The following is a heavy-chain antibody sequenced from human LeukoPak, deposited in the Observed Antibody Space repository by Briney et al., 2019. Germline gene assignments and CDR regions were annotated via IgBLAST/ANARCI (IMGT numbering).Heavy chain of an antibody. D-gene: IGHD3-22*01. CDR3: ARGLGSSGYFGSGY. CDR1: GYTFTSYG. V-gene: IGHV1-2*02. J-gene: IGHJ4*02. Sequence: GASVKVSCKASGYTFTSYGISWVRQAPGQGLEWMGWINPNSGGTNYAQKFQGRVTMTRDTSISTAYMELSSLRSEDTAVYYCARGLGSSGYFGSGYWGQGTLVTVSS. CDR2: INPNSGGT.